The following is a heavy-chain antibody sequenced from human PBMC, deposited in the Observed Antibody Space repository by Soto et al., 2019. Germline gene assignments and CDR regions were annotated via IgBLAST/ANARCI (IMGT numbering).Heavy chain of an antibody. CDR1: GGSISSGDYY. J-gene: IGHJ5*02. CDR3: AREGGLAYCGGDCLYNWFDP. V-gene: IGHV4-31*01. Sequence: SETLSLTCTVSGGSISSGDYYWSWVRQHPGKGLEWIGYRSYSGSTYYNPSLKSQVTIVVDTSRNQFSLRLSSVTAADTAVYYCAREGGLAYCGGDCLYNWFDPWGQGTLVTVSS. CDR2: RSYSGST. D-gene: IGHD2-21*02.